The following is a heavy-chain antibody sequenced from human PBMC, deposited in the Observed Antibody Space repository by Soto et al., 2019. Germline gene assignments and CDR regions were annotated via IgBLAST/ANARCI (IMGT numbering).Heavy chain of an antibody. CDR1: GGSISSYY. D-gene: IGHD3-22*01. J-gene: IGHJ4*02. CDR2: IFTSGYT. V-gene: IGHV4-4*07. Sequence: QVQLQESGPGLVKPSETLSLSCTVSGGSISSYYWNWIRQPAGKGLEWIGRIFTSGYTKYNPSLKSRVTMSVDTSQNQFSLRLNSVTAADTAVYYCARGPGGYYYFDYWGQGSLVTVSS. CDR3: ARGPGGYYYFDY.